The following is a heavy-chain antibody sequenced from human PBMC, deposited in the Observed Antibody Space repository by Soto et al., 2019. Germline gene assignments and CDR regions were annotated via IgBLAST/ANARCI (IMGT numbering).Heavy chain of an antibody. J-gene: IGHJ5*02. CDR1: TDTFPNYA. CDR3: ATVDRSVALVGWFDP. Sequence: VQLVQSGPEVKKPGSSVKVSCKASTDTFPNYAITWVRQAPGQGLEWVGGIIPVLASITYAQKFQGRVTISADAATNTAYMELSSVRFDDTAVYYCATVDRSVALVGWFDPWGQGTLVTVSS. D-gene: IGHD2-8*02. V-gene: IGHV1-69*01. CDR2: IIPVLASI.